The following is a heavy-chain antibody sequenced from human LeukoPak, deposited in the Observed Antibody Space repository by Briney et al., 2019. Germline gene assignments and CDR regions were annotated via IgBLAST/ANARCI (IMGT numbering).Heavy chain of an antibody. V-gene: IGHV3-21*01. Sequence: GGSLRLSCAASGFTFSTYRMNWVRRAPGKGLEWVSSISSSSSYIYYADSVKGRFTISRDNAKNSLYLQMNSLRAEDTAVYYCAELGITMIGGVWGKGTTVTISS. CDR1: GFTFSTYR. D-gene: IGHD3-10*02. J-gene: IGHJ6*04. CDR2: ISSSSSYI. CDR3: AELGITMIGGV.